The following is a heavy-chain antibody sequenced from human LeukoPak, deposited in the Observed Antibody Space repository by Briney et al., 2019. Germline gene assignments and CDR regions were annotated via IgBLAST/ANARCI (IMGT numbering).Heavy chain of an antibody. D-gene: IGHD2-2*01. J-gene: IGHJ2*01. CDR1: GGSISSGDYY. CDR2: IYYSGST. V-gene: IGHV4-30-4*01. CDR3: ARESYCSSTSCYPGDAWYFDL. Sequence: SETLSLTCTVSGGSISSGDYYWSWIRQPPGKGLEWIGYIYYSGSTYYNPSLKSRVTISVDTSKNQFSLKLSSVTAADTAVYYCARESYCSSTSCYPGDAWYFDLWGRGTLVTVSS.